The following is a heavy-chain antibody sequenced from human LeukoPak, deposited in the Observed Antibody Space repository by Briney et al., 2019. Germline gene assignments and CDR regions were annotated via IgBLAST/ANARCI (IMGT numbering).Heavy chain of an antibody. Sequence: PSETLSLTCTVSGGSISSGSYYWSWIRQPAGKGLEWIGRIYTSGSTNYNPSLKSRVTISYTSKNQFSLKLNSVTAADTAVYYCARDLGATSPMSYYWGQGTLVTVSS. CDR3: ARDLGATSPMSYY. D-gene: IGHD3-10*01. CDR2: IYTSGST. V-gene: IGHV4-61*02. J-gene: IGHJ4*02. CDR1: GGSISSGSYY.